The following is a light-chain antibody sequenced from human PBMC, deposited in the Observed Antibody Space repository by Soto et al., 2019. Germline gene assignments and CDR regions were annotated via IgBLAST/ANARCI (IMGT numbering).Light chain of an antibody. CDR1: QNINNF. J-gene: IGKJ5*01. CDR3: QQSHNAPIS. V-gene: IGKV1-39*01. CDR2: GPS. Sequence: DIQMTQSPSSLSTSVGDRVTITCRASQNINNFLNWYQQKPGEAPKLLIYGPSKLQAGVPSRFSGSWSGTDFTLTITHLQPEDFATYYCQQSHNAPISFGQGTRLDIK.